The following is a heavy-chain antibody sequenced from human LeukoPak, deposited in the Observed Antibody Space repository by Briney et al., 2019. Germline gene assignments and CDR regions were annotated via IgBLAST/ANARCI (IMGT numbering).Heavy chain of an antibody. CDR3: ATNILVRDIINWFDP. D-gene: IGHD3-10*01. V-gene: IGHV1-2*02. J-gene: IGHJ5*02. Sequence: ASVKVSCKASGYSFADYYMHWVRQAPGQGLEWMEWIKPNSGGTRSAQKFQGRVTMTRDTSISTAYMGLSSLRYDDTAVYYCATNILVRDIINWFDPWGQGTLVTVSS. CDR1: GYSFADYY. CDR2: IKPNSGGT.